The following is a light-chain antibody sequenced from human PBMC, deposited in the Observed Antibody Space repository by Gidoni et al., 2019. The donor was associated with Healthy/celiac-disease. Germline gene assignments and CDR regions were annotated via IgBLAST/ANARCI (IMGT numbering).Light chain of an antibody. V-gene: IGLV2-11*01. CDR1: SSDVGGYNY. CDR3: CSYAGSYTWV. CDR2: DVS. J-gene: IGLJ2*01. Sequence: QPALTQPRPVSGSPGQSVTTSCTGTSSDVGGYNYVSWYQQHPGKAPKLMIYDVSKRPSGVPDRFSGSKSGNTASLTISGLQAEDEADYYGCSYAGSYTWVFGGGTKLTVL.